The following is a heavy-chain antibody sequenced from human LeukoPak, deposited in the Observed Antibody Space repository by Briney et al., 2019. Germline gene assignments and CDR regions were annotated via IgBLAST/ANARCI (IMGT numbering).Heavy chain of an antibody. CDR3: AREEYQLLRGSTYFDY. J-gene: IGHJ4*02. CDR1: GFTFNNYG. D-gene: IGHD2-2*01. V-gene: IGHV1-18*01. CDR2: ISAYSGNT. Sequence: GASVKVSCKASGFTFNNYGFSWVRQAPGQGLEWMGRISAYSGNTRYAQKIQGRVTMTTDTSTTTAYMELRSLTSDDAAVYYCAREEYQLLRGSTYFDYWGQGTLVTVSS.